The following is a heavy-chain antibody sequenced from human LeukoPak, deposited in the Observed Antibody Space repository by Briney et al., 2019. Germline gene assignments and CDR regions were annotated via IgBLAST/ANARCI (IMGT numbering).Heavy chain of an antibody. CDR2: IDRPAKSYAT. CDR1: GFTFSSYA. V-gene: IGHV3-73*01. D-gene: IGHD1-26*01. CDR3: TRDRGTYNWLDP. J-gene: IGHJ5*02. Sequence: GGSLRLSCAASGFTFSSYAMHWVRQASGKGLEWVGLIDRPAKSYATAYGASVGGRFTISRDDSKNTAYLQMDSLKTEDTALYYCTRDRGTYNWLDPWGQGTLVTVSS.